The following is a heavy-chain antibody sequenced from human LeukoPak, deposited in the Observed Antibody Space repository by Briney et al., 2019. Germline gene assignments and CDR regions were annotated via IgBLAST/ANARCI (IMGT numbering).Heavy chain of an antibody. CDR1: GFTFSSYE. D-gene: IGHD6-19*01. CDR3: AREGGSSGWYDAFHI. J-gene: IGHJ3*02. CDR2: ISSSGSTI. V-gene: IGHV3-48*03. Sequence: GGSLRLSCAASGFTFSSYEMNWVRQAPGKGLEWVSYISSSGSTIYYADSVKGRFTISRDNAKNSLYLQMNSLRAEDTAVHYCAREGGSSGWYDAFHIWGQGTMVTVSS.